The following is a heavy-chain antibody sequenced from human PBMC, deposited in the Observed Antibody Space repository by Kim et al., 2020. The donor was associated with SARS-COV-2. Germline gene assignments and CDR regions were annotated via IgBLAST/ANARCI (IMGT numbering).Heavy chain of an antibody. D-gene: IGHD6-13*01. V-gene: IGHV1-8*01. Sequence: YAQKFQGRVTMTRNTSISTAYMELSSLRSEDTAVYYCARGGYSSSWLEGYWGQGTLVTVSS. CDR3: ARGGYSSSWLEGY. J-gene: IGHJ4*02.